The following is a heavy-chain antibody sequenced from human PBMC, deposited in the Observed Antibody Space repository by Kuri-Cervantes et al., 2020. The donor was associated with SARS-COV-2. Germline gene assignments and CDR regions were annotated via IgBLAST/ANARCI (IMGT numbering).Heavy chain of an antibody. J-gene: IGHJ6*02. V-gene: IGHV4-34*01. CDR3: ARQVELSLDEYGMDI. CDR2: INHSGST. D-gene: IGHD1-7*01. CDR1: GGSFSGYY. Sequence: ESLKISCAVYGGSFSGYYWSWIRQPPGKGLEWIGEINHSGSTNYNPSLKSRVTISVDTSKNQFSLKLSSVTAVDTAVYYCARQVELSLDEYGMDIWGQGTTVTVSS.